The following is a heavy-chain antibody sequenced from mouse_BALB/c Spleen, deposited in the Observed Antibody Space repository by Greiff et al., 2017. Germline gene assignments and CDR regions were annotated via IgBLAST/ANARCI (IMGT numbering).Heavy chain of an antibody. CDR1: GFTFSSYA. V-gene: IGHV5-9-4*01. Sequence: EVHLVESGGGLVKPGGSLKLSCAASGFTFSSYAMSWVRQSPEKRLEWVAEISSGGSYTYYPDTVTGRFTISRDNAKNTLYLEMSSLRSEDTAMYYCAREEAVGFAYWGQGTLVTVSA. J-gene: IGHJ3*01. CDR3: AREEAVGFAY. CDR2: ISSGGSYT.